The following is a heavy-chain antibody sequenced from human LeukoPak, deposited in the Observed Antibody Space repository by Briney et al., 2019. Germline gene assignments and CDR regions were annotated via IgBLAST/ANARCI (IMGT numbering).Heavy chain of an antibody. J-gene: IGHJ4*02. D-gene: IGHD3-9*01. Sequence: GGSLRLSCTASGFTFGDYAMSWVRQAPGKGLEWVGFIRSKAYGGTTEYAASVKGRFTISRDDSKSIAYLQMNSLKTEHTAVYYCTRDMGYFDWLLGDYWGQGTLVTVSS. CDR3: TRDMGYFDWLLGDY. CDR2: IRSKAYGGTT. CDR1: GFTFGDYA. V-gene: IGHV3-49*04.